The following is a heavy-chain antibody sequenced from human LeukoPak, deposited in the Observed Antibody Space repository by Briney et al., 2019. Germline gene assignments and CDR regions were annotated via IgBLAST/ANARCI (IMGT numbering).Heavy chain of an antibody. CDR1: GFTFSDYY. CDR2: ISSSSSYT. CDR3: ARVPYRYCGGDCYLFDY. D-gene: IGHD2-21*02. Sequence: PGGSLRLSCAASGFTFSDYYMSWIRQAPGKGLEWVSYISSSSSYTNYADSVKGRFTISRDNAKNSLYLQTNSLRAEDTAVYYCARVPYRYCGGDCYLFDYWGQGTLVTVSS. V-gene: IGHV3-11*06. J-gene: IGHJ4*02.